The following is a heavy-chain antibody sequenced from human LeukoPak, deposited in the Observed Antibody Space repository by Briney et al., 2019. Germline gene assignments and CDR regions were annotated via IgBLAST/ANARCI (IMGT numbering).Heavy chain of an antibody. J-gene: IGHJ5*02. CDR1: GGSISSGSYY. CDR3: ARGYSYGAKYNWFDP. V-gene: IGHV4-61*02. CDR2: IYTSGST. D-gene: IGHD5-18*01. Sequence: PSGTLSLTCTVSGGSISSGSYYWSWIRQPAGKGLEWIGRIYTSGSTNYNPSLKSRVTISVDTSKNQFSLKLSSVTAADTAVYYCARGYSYGAKYNWFDPWGQGTLVTVSS.